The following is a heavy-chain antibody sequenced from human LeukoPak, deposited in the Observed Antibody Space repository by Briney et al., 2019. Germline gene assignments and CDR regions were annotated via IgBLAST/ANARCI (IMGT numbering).Heavy chain of an antibody. CDR2: MNPNSGNT. D-gene: IGHD1-26*01. J-gene: IGHJ6*02. CDR3: AREWELRSMDV. V-gene: IGHV1-8*01. Sequence: WASVKVSCEASGYTFISYDINWVRQATGQGLEWMGWMNPNSGNTGYAQNFQGRVTMTRNTSISTAYMELSSLRSEDTAVYYCAREWELRSMDVWGQGTTVTVSS. CDR1: GYTFISYD.